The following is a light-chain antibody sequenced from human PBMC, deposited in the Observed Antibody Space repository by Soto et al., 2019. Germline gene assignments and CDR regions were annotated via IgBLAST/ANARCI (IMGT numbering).Light chain of an antibody. J-gene: IGLJ1*01. CDR2: EVN. Sequence: QSVLPQPASVSGSPGQSVTISCTGPRSDIGDSNFISWYQHSPGKAPRLLIYEVNNRPSGVSRRFSGSKAGNTASLTISGLLDDDEADYFCASFRSATIHVFGSGIKVTVL. CDR3: ASFRSATIHV. CDR1: RSDIGDSNF. V-gene: IGLV2-14*01.